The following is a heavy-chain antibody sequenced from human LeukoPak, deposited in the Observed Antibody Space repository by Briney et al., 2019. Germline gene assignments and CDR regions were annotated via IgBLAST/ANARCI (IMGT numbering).Heavy chain of an antibody. Sequence: GGSLRLSCAASGFTFSSYSMNWVRQAPGKGLEWVSAISGSGGSTYYADSVKGRFTISRDNSKNTLYLQMNSLRAEDTAVYYCAKGELGTNYYDSSGHNDYWGQGTLVTVSS. V-gene: IGHV3-23*01. J-gene: IGHJ4*02. CDR2: ISGSGGST. CDR3: AKGELGTNYYDSSGHNDY. CDR1: GFTFSSYS. D-gene: IGHD3-22*01.